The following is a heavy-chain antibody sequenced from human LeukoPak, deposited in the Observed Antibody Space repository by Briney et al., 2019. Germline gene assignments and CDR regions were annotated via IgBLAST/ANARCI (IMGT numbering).Heavy chain of an antibody. D-gene: IGHD6-19*01. Sequence: ASVKVSCKASGYTFTSYGISWVRQAPGQGLEWVGWISTYNGNTNYAQNLQGRVTTTTDTSTSTAYMELRSLRSDDTAVYFCARAASGSGWYGGDYWGQGTLVTVSS. CDR2: ISTYNGNT. V-gene: IGHV1-18*01. CDR1: GYTFTSYG. CDR3: ARAASGSGWYGGDY. J-gene: IGHJ4*02.